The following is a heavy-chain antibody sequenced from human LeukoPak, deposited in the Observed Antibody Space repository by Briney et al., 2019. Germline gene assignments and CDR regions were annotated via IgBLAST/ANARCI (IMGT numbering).Heavy chain of an antibody. CDR2: IYWDDDK. CDR1: GFSLSTSGVG. D-gene: IGHD3-10*01. CDR3: AHSSTMIRGVMARWFDY. J-gene: IGHJ4*02. V-gene: IGHV2-5*02. Sequence: SGPTLVKPTQTLTLTCTFSGFSLSTSGVGVGWIRQPPGKALEWLALIYWDDDKRYSPSLKSRLTITKDTSKNQVVLTMTNMDPVDTSTYYCAHSSTMIRGVMARWFDYWGQGTLVTVSS.